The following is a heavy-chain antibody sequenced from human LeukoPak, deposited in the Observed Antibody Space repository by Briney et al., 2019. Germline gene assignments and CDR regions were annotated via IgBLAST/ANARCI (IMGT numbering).Heavy chain of an antibody. CDR2: ISSSSSYI. Sequence: GGSLRLSCAASGFTFSSYSMNWVRQAPGKGLEWVSSISSSSSYIYYADSVKGRFTISRDNAKNSLYLQMNSLRAEDTAVYYCARESLEIAEGPDYWGQGTLVTVSS. CDR3: ARESLEIAEGPDY. J-gene: IGHJ4*02. D-gene: IGHD6-13*01. V-gene: IGHV3-21*01. CDR1: GFTFSSYS.